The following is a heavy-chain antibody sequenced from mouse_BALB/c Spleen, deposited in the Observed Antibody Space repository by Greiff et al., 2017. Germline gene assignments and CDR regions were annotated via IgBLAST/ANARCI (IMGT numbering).Heavy chain of an antibody. CDR2: IYPGNGDT. V-gene: IGHV1-12*01. Sequence: QVQLQQPGAELVKPGASVKMSCKASGYTFTSYNMHWVKQTPGQGLEWIGAIYPGNGDTSYNQKFKGKATLTADKSSSTAYMQLSSLTSEDSAVYYCARTTATRYFDVWGAGTKVTVSS. D-gene: IGHD1-2*01. J-gene: IGHJ1*01. CDR1: GYTFTSYN. CDR3: ARTTATRYFDV.